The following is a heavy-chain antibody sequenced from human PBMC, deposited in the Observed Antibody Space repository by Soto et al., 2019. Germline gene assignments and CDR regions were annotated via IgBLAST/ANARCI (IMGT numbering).Heavy chain of an antibody. Sequence: PSETLSLTCTVSGGSISSYYWSWIRQPPGKGLEWIGYIYYSGSTNYNPSLKSRVTISVDTSKNQFSLKLSSVTAADTAVYYCARARGSPYYFDYWGQGTLVTVSS. CDR1: GGSISSYY. J-gene: IGHJ4*02. V-gene: IGHV4-59*01. D-gene: IGHD1-26*01. CDR3: ARARGSPYYFDY. CDR2: IYYSGST.